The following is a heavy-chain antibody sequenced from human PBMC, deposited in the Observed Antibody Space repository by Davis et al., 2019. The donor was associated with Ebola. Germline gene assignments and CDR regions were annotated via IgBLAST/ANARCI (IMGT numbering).Heavy chain of an antibody. D-gene: IGHD6-13*01. CDR1: GFIFSNYA. CDR2: ISGSCGST. CDR3: MKVRYCSSWRGGFDS. J-gene: IGHJ4*02. V-gene: IGHV3-23*01. Sequence: GESLKTSCAASGFIFSNYAMSWVRQAPGKGLEWVSAISGSCGSTYYADSVKGRVNISRDNSKNTLYLQMHSLRAEDTAVYYCMKVRYCSSWRGGFDSWGQGALVTVSS.